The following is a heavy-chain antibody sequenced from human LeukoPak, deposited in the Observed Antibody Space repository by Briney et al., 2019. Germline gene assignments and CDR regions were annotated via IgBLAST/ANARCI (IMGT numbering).Heavy chain of an antibody. J-gene: IGHJ4*02. CDR2: INRSGST. V-gene: IGHV4-34*01. CDR3: ARHLGYQLLWGFDY. D-gene: IGHD2-2*01. CDR1: GGSFSGYY. Sequence: SETLSLTCAVYGGSFSGYYWCWIRQPPGKGLEWIGEINRSGSTNYNPSLKSRVTISVDTSKNQFSLKLSSVTAADTAVYYCARHLGYQLLWGFDYWGQGTLVTVSS.